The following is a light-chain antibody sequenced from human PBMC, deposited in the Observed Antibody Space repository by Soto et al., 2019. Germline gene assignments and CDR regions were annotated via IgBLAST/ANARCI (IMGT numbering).Light chain of an antibody. J-gene: IGKJ2*01. CDR2: DAS. CDR1: QNVNNH. CDR3: QQRLSWYT. V-gene: IGKV3-11*01. Sequence: DIVLTQSPATLSLSPGDRATLSCRASQNVNNHLAWYQQKPGQAPRLLIYDASNRATGIPARFSGSGSGTDFTLTISSLEPEDFAIYYCQQRLSWYTFGQGTRLEIK.